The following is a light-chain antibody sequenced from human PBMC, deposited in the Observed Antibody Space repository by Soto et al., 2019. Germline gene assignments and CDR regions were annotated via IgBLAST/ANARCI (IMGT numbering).Light chain of an antibody. Sequence: DIQLTQSPSFLSASVGDRVTITCRASQGISSYLAWYQQRPGKAPKLLMYGASTLQSGVPSRFSGSASGTTFTLTINNLQPEDFATYYCQQLNNSLRTFGQGTKVE. V-gene: IGKV1-9*01. CDR3: QQLNNSLRT. CDR2: GAS. CDR1: QGISSY. J-gene: IGKJ1*01.